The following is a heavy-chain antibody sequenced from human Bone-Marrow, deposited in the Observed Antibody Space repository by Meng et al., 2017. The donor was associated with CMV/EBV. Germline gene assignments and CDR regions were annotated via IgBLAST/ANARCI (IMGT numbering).Heavy chain of an antibody. J-gene: IGHJ4*02. CDR3: ARAMVRGVQRYFDY. V-gene: IGHV4-4*07. D-gene: IGHD3-10*01. Sequence: QVQLQESGPGVVKPSETLSLTCTVSGGSISSYYWSWIRQPAGKGLEWIGRIYTSGSTNYNPSLKSRVTMSVDTSKNQFSLKLSSVTAADTAVYYCARAMVRGVQRYFDYWGQGTLVTVSS. CDR2: IYTSGST. CDR1: GGSISSYY.